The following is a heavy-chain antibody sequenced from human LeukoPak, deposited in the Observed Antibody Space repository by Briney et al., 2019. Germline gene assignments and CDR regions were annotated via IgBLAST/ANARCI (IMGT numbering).Heavy chain of an antibody. CDR2: IIPIFGTA. Sequence: GASVKVSCKASGGTFSSYAISWVRQAPGQGLEWMGGIIPIFGTANYAQKFQGRVTITADESTSTAYMELSSLRSEDTAVYYCARGIPHIVVVTAIDYFDYWGQGTLVTVSS. CDR1: GGTFSSYA. D-gene: IGHD2-21*02. CDR3: ARGIPHIVVVTAIDYFDY. J-gene: IGHJ4*02. V-gene: IGHV1-69*13.